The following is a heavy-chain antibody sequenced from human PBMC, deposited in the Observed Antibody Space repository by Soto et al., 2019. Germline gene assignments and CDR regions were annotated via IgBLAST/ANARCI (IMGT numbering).Heavy chain of an antibody. V-gene: IGHV3-30*18. CDR3: AKDRNGDYYDY. Sequence: QVQLVESGGGVVQPGRSLRLSCAASGFTFSSYGMHWVRQAPGKGLEWVAVISYDGSNKYYADSVKGRFTISRDNSKNTLSLQMNSLRAEDTAVYYCAKDRNGDYYDYWAQGTLVTVSS. J-gene: IGHJ4*02. CDR2: ISYDGSNK. D-gene: IGHD1-1*01. CDR1: GFTFSSYG.